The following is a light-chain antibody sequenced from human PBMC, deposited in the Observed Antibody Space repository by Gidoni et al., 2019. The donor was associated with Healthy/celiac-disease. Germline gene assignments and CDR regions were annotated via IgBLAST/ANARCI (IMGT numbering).Light chain of an antibody. CDR3: AAWDDSLNGSWV. V-gene: IGLV1-44*01. CDR1: SSNIGSNT. J-gene: IGLJ3*02. CDR2: SNN. Sequence: QSVLTQPPSASGTPGQRVTISCSGSSSNIGSNTVNRYQQLPGTAPKLLIYSNNQRPSGVPDRFSGSKSGTSASLAISGLQSEDEADYYCAAWDDSLNGSWVFGGGTKLTVL.